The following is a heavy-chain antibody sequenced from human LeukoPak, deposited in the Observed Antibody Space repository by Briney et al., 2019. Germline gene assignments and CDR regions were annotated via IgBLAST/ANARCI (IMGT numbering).Heavy chain of an antibody. CDR2: ISGSGADT. D-gene: IGHD2-15*01. CDR3: AKELRRSPTYYFDY. V-gene: IGHV3-23*01. Sequence: GGSLRLSCAASGFTSSNYAMNWVRQAPGKGLGWVSDISGSGADTYYADSVKGRFTISRDNSKNTLYLQMNSLRAEDTAIYFCAKELRRSPTYYFDYWGQGTLVTVSS. CDR1: GFTSSNYA. J-gene: IGHJ4*02.